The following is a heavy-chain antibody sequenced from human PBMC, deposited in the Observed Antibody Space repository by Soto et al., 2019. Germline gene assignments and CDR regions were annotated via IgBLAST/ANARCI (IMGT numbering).Heavy chain of an antibody. CDR3: ARSALEWLPPTATSGRQIQNYYYYYGMDV. V-gene: IGHV4-34*01. Sequence: SETLSLTCAVYGGSFSGYYWSWIRQPPGKGLEWIGEINHSGSTNYNPSLKSRVTISVDTSKNQFSLKLSSVTAADTAVYYCARSALEWLPPTATSGRQIQNYYYYYGMDVWGQGTTVTVSS. D-gene: IGHD3-3*01. CDR2: INHSGST. J-gene: IGHJ6*02. CDR1: GGSFSGYY.